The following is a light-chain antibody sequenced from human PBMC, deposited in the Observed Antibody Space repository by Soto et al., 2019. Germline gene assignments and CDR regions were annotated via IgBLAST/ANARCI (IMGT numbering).Light chain of an antibody. CDR2: GAS. CDR1: QTVYNN. CDR3: QQYSNWPLT. V-gene: IGKV3-15*01. J-gene: IGKJ4*01. Sequence: EIVMTQSPATLSVSPGERATLSCRTSQTVYNNLAWYQQKPGQPPRLLIYGASARATGIPARFSGSGSGTEFTLTISSLQSEDFAVYYCQQYSNWPLTFGGGTKVEIK.